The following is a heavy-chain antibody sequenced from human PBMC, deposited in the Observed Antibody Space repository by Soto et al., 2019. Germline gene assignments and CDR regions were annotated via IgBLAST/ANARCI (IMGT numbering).Heavy chain of an antibody. J-gene: IGHJ4*02. CDR1: GYTFTSYA. CDR3: ASEYYGGEFDY. V-gene: IGHV1-3*05. Sequence: QVQLVQSGAEEKKPGASVKVSCKASGYTFTSYAMHWVRQAPGQRLEWMGWIKAGNGNTKYSQKFQGRVTITMETSASTAYMELSSLRSADTAVYYCASEYYGGEFDYWGQGTLVTVSS. D-gene: IGHD4-17*01. CDR2: IKAGNGNT.